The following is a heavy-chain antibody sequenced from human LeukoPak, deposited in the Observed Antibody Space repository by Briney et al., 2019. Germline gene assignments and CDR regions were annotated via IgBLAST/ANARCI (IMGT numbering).Heavy chain of an antibody. J-gene: IGHJ4*02. Sequence: ASVKVSCKASGYTFTGYYMHWVRQAPGQGPEWMGRINPNSGGTNYAQKFQGRVTMTRDTSISTAYMELSRLRSDDTAVYCCARDEEVQLERRFDYWGQGTLVTVSS. CDR1: GYTFTGYY. CDR3: ARDEEVQLERRFDY. CDR2: INPNSGGT. V-gene: IGHV1-2*06. D-gene: IGHD1-1*01.